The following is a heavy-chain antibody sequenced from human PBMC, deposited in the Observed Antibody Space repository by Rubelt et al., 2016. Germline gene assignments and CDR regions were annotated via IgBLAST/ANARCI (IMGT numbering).Heavy chain of an antibody. D-gene: IGHD2-15*01. Sequence: QVQLVQSGAEVKKPGASVKVSCKASGYTFTNYAISWVRQAPGQGLEWMGWISPHHGNANYAQRLQGRFTMTTEPSTNSSYMELRSLRSDDTAVYYCVRDIVVVVGASRYFGMDVWGQGTTVTVSS. V-gene: IGHV1-18*01. CDR3: VRDIVVVVGASRYFGMDV. CDR2: ISPHHGNA. CDR1: GYTFTNYA. J-gene: IGHJ6*02.